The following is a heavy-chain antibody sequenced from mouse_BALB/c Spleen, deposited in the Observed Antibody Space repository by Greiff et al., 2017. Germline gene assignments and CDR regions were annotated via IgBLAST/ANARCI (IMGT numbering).Heavy chain of an antibody. CDR1: GFTFSSYA. CDR2: ISSGGSYT. J-gene: IGHJ2*01. Sequence: EVQLVESGGGLVKPGGSLKLSCAASGFTFSSYAMSWVRQTPEKRLEWVATISSGGSYTYYPDSVKGRFTISRDNAKNTLYLQVNSLRSEDTAMYYCARRDYWGQGTTLTVSS. CDR3: ARRDY. V-gene: IGHV5-9-3*01.